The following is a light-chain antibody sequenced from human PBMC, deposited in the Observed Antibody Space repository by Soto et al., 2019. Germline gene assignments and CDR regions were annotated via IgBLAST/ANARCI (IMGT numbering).Light chain of an antibody. Sequence: QSVLTQPASVSGSPGQSITISCTGTSTDVGGYNYVSWYQHHPGKAPKLMIYGISYRPSGVSNLFSGSKSGNTASLTITGLQAEDEADYYGYYYTSSSTPVVFGGGTQLTVL. CDR1: STDVGGYNY. CDR3: YYYTSSSTPVV. CDR2: GIS. J-gene: IGLJ2*01. V-gene: IGLV2-14*03.